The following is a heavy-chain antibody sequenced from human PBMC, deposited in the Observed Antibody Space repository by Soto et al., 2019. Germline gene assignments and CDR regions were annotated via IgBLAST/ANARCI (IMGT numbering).Heavy chain of an antibody. CDR3: AAGYCTGGRWPGLDY. J-gene: IGHJ4*02. Sequence: SVNVSCKASGYTFTCYYMHSVRQPPGQGLEWMGWINPICGGTNDAQKFQGRVTMNRDTSISTASMELSRLRSDDTAVYYCAAGYCTGGRWPGLDYWGQGTLVTVSS. V-gene: IGHV1-2*02. CDR2: INPICGGT. D-gene: IGHD2-8*02. CDR1: GYTFTCYY.